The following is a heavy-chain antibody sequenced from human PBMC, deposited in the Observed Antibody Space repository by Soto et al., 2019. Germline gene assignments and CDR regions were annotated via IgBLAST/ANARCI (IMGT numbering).Heavy chain of an antibody. V-gene: IGHV1-58*01. CDR1: GFTFTSSA. Sequence: GASVKVSCKASGFTFTSSAVQWVRQARGQRLEWIGWIVVGSGNTNYAQKFQERVTITRDMSTSTAYMELSSLRSEDTAVYYCALDLEEYYYYGMDVWGQGTTVTVSS. J-gene: IGHJ6*02. CDR2: IVVGSGNT. CDR3: ALDLEEYYYYGMDV.